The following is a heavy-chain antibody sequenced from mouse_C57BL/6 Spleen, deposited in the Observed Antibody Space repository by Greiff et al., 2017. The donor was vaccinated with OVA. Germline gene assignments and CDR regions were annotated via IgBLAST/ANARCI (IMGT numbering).Heavy chain of an antibody. D-gene: IGHD1-1*01. CDR1: GFSLTSYG. V-gene: IGHV2-5*01. J-gene: IGHJ2*01. Sequence: QVQLQQSGPGLVHPSQSLSITCTVSGFSLTSYGVHWVRQSPGKGLEWLGVIWRGGSTDYNAAFMSRLSITKDNSKSQVFFKMNSLQADDTAIYYCAKNGYYGSSYDLYYFDYWGQGTTLTVSS. CDR3: AKNGYYGSSYDLYYFDY. CDR2: IWRGGST.